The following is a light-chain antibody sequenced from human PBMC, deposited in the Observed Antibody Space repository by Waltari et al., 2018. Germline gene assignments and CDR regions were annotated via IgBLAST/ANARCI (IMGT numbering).Light chain of an antibody. CDR3: QQRSKWPPSIT. Sequence: EIVLTQSPATLSLSPGERPTLSCRASQSVSSYLAWYQQQPGQAPRLLIYDASNRATGIPARFSGSGSGTDFTLSISSLEPEDFAVYYCQQRSKWPPSITFGQGTRLEIK. CDR2: DAS. J-gene: IGKJ5*01. CDR1: QSVSSY. V-gene: IGKV3-11*01.